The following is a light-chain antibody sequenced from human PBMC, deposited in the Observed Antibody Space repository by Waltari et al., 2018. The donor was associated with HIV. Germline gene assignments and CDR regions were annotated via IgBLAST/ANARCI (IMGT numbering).Light chain of an antibody. Sequence: QTVVTQEPSLSVSPGGTITLTCGLNSGSVSTSYYPSWYQQTPGQAPRTLGYATNTRSAGVPDRFSGTSLGNKAALTITGAQADDDSAFYCVLYMGSGIPMFGGGTKLTVL. CDR1: SGSVSTSYY. CDR2: ATN. CDR3: VLYMGSGIPM. V-gene: IGLV8-61*01. J-gene: IGLJ3*02.